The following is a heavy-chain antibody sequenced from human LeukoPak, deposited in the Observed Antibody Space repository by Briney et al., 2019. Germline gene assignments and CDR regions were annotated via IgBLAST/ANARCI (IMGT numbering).Heavy chain of an antibody. D-gene: IGHD3-16*02. Sequence: PSETLSLTCAVDGGSFSGYYWSWIRQPPGKGLEWIGEINHSGSTNYNPSLKGRVTISVDTSKNQFSLKLSSVTAADTAVYYCARVYYDYVWGSYRPYYFDYWGQGTLVTVSS. CDR3: ARVYYDYVWGSYRPYYFDY. CDR1: GGSFSGYY. J-gene: IGHJ4*02. CDR2: INHSGST. V-gene: IGHV4-34*01.